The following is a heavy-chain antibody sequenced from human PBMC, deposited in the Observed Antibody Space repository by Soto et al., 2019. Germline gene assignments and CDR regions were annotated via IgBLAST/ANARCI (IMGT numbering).Heavy chain of an antibody. D-gene: IGHD6-13*01. V-gene: IGHV3-30-3*01. J-gene: IGHJ6*02. CDR1: GFTFSSYA. CDR2: ISYDGSNK. CDR3: ARDIAAAGTQDYYYGMDV. Sequence: LRLCCAASGFTFSSYAMHWVRQAPGKGLEWVAVISYDGSNKYYADSVKGRFTISRDNSKNTLYLQMNSLRAEDTAVYYCARDIAAAGTQDYYYGMDVWGQGXTVTV.